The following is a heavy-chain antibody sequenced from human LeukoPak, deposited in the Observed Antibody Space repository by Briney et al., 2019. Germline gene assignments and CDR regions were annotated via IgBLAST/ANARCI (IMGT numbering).Heavy chain of an antibody. CDR1: GGSISSGGYY. CDR2: IYYSGST. CDR3: ARDLGGGGDYDY. J-gene: IGHJ4*02. D-gene: IGHD4-17*01. Sequence: SETLSLTCTVSGGSISSGGYYWSWIRQHPGKGLEWIGYIYYSGSTYYNPSLKSRVTISVDTSKNQFSLKLSSVTAADTAVYYCARDLGGGGDYDYWGQGTLVTVSS. V-gene: IGHV4-31*03.